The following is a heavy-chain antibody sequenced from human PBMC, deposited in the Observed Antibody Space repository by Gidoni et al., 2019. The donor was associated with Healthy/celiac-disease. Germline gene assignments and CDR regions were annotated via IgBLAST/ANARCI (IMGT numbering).Heavy chain of an antibody. J-gene: IGHJ6*02. Sequence: EVQLVQSGAEVKKPGESRKISCKGSGYSFTSYWLGWVRQMPGQGLEWMGIIYPGDSETRYSPSFQGQVTISADKSISTAYLQWSSLKASDTAMYYFARPNYYDSSGYYGAGYYYYGMDVWGQGTTVTVSS. V-gene: IGHV5-51*01. CDR3: ARPNYYDSSGYYGAGYYYYGMDV. D-gene: IGHD3-22*01. CDR1: GYSFTSYW. CDR2: IYPGDSET.